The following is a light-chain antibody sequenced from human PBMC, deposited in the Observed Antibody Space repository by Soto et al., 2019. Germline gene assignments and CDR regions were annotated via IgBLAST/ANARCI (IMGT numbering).Light chain of an antibody. CDR3: QQYNNWPPLT. CDR1: QSVSSN. CDR2: GAS. V-gene: IGKV3-15*01. J-gene: IGKJ4*01. Sequence: EIVMTQSPATLSLSPGERATLSCRASQSVSSNLAWYQQKPGQAPRLLIYGASTRATGIPARFSGSGSETEFTLTISSLQSEDFAVYYCQQYNNWPPLTFGGGTKVEIK.